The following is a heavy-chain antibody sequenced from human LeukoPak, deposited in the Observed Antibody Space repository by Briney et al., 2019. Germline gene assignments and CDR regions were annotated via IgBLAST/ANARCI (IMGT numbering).Heavy chain of an antibody. CDR3: AKGSAAGRPYYFDN. V-gene: IGHV3-23*01. Sequence: GGSLRLSCVASGFTFGSYAMSWVRQAPGQGLDWVSAISDSGGDTYSADSVKGRFIISRDNSKNTLNLQMNSLRAGDTAIYYRAKGSAAGRPYYFDNWGQGTLVTVSS. D-gene: IGHD6-6*01. J-gene: IGHJ4*02. CDR2: ISDSGGDT. CDR1: GFTFGSYA.